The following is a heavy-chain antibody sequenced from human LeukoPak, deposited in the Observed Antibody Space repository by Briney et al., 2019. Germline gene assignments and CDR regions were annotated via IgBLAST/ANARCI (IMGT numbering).Heavy chain of an antibody. CDR2: IKEDGSEK. CDR1: GFIFSSYW. D-gene: IGHD1-26*01. Sequence: QPGGSLRLSCAASGFIFSSYWMSWVRQAPGKGLEWVGNIKEDGSEKYYVDSVKGRFTISRDNAKNSLYLYMNSLRAEDTAVYYCAREITWEVIPIWGQGTMVTVSS. CDR3: AREITWEVIPI. J-gene: IGHJ3*02. V-gene: IGHV3-7*01.